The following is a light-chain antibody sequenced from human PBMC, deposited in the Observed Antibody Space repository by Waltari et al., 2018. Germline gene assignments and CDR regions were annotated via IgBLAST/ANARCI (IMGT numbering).Light chain of an antibody. CDR3: QSYDSNNYVI. Sequence: NFMLTQPRSVSESPGKTVTISCPRSSGNIASPYVTWHQQRPGSSPTTVIYEDYHRPSGVPDRFSASFDSSSNSASLTISGLKTEDEADYYCQSYDSNNYVIFGGGTKLTVL. CDR1: SGNIASPY. J-gene: IGLJ2*01. CDR2: EDY. V-gene: IGLV6-57*01.